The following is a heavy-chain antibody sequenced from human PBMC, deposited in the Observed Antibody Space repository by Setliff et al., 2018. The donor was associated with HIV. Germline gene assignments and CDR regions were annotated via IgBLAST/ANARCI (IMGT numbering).Heavy chain of an antibody. CDR1: GFTFSTYE. J-gene: IGHJ4*02. V-gene: IGHV3-48*03. CDR3: AKGDSFVFSYVYPDY. D-gene: IGHD3-22*01. CDR2: ITRSSSRI. Sequence: GGSLRLSCAASGFTFSTYEMTWVRQAPGKGLECISYITRSSSRILYADSVKGRFTVSRDNAKNSLYLQMNSLRAEDTAVYYCAKGDSFVFSYVYPDYWGPGTLVTVSS.